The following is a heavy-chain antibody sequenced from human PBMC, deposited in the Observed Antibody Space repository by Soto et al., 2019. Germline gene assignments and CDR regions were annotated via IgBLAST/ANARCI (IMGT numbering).Heavy chain of an antibody. CDR3: ARAPNXGDSLSI. CDR1: GGSISSDY. V-gene: IGHV4-59*01. CDR2: IYYSGST. D-gene: IGHD4-17*01. J-gene: IGHJ4*02. Sequence: SETLSLTCTVSGGSISSDYWSWIRQPPGKGLEWIGYIYYSGSTNYNPSLKSRVTISVDTSKNQFSLKLSSVTAADTAVYYCARAPNXGDSLSIWGQGTLVTVSS.